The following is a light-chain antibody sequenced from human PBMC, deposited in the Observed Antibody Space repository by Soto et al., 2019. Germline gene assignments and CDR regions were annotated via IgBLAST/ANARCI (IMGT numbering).Light chain of an antibody. J-gene: IGKJ2*01. CDR3: QQVSSYPYT. CDR2: AAS. CDR1: RDISRW. Sequence: DIQVTQSPSSVSASVGDRVTITCRATRDISRWLAWYQQKPGKAPKLVIYAASNLQSGVPSRFSGSGSGTDFTLTISSLLPEDFATYYCQQVSSYPYTFGQGTKLEIK. V-gene: IGKV1-12*01.